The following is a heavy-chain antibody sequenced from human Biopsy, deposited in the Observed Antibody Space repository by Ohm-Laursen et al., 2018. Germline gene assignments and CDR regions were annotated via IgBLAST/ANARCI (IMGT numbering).Heavy chain of an antibody. D-gene: IGHD4-23*01. CDR1: GFTFSSNW. V-gene: IGHV3-74*01. Sequence: GSLRLSCAASGFTFSSNWMHWVRQPPGKGLMWVSRINNDGSDTTYADSVTGRFTVSRDNAKNTLYLQMNSLRADDTGVCFCVRDTTVGRVASWGQGTLVTVSS. J-gene: IGHJ4*02. CDR2: INNDGSDT. CDR3: VRDTTVGRVAS.